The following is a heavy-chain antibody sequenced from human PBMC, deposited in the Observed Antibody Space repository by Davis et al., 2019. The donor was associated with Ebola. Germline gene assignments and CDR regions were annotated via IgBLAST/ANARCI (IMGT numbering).Heavy chain of an antibody. CDR3: ATEATMVY. D-gene: IGHD4/OR15-4a*01. V-gene: IGHV3-48*02. CDR2: ISSNSDTI. J-gene: IGHJ4*02. Sequence: GESLKISCVASGFSFSSYGMTWVRQAPGKGLEWLAYISSNSDTIYYADSVRGRFTISRDNDKNSVLLEMDRMTHDDAGVYYCATEATMVYWGQGVLVTVSS. CDR1: GFSFSSYG.